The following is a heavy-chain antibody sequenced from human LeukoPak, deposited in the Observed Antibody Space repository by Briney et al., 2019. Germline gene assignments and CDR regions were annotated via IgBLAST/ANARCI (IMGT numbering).Heavy chain of an antibody. CDR2: IIPIFGTA. CDR1: GGTFSSYG. D-gene: IGHD6-6*01. J-gene: IGHJ6*02. V-gene: IGHV1-69*13. CDR3: ARLDEYSSSSRYYGMDV. Sequence: ASVKVSCEASGGTFSSYGISWVRQAPGQGLEWMGGIIPIFGTANYAQKFQGRVTITADESTSTAYMELSSLRSEDTAVYYCARLDEYSSSSRYYGMDVWGQGTTVTVSS.